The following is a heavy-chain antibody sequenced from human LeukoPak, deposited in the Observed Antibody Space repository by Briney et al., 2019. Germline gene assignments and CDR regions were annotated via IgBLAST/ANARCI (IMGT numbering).Heavy chain of an antibody. CDR1: GLTFSSYA. V-gene: IGHV3-23*01. D-gene: IGHD4-11*01. CDR2: INGGGVNT. Sequence: GGSLRLSCAASGLTFSSYAMSWVRQAPGKGLEWVSTINGGGVNTHYADSVGGRFTISRDNSKNTLFLQMNSLRDEDTAVYYCAKDLYSNYGPADYWGQGNLVTVSS. CDR3: AKDLYSNYGPADY. J-gene: IGHJ4*02.